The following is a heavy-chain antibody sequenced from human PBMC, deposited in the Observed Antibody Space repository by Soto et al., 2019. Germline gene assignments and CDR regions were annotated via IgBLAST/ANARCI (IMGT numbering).Heavy chain of an antibody. V-gene: IGHV4-59*08. CDR1: GGSISSYY. J-gene: IGHJ4*02. CDR3: ARFNPVVPAAMSLDY. CDR2: IYYSGNT. Sequence: QVQLQESGPGLVKPSETLSLTCTVSGGSISSYYWSWIRQPPGKGLEWSGYIYYSGNTNYNPSLKSRVTISVDTSKNQFSLKLSSVTAADTAVYYCARFNPVVPAAMSLDYWGQGTLVTVSS. D-gene: IGHD2-2*01.